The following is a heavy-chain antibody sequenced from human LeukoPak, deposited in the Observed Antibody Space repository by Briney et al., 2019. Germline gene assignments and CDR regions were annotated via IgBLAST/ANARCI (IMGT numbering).Heavy chain of an antibody. J-gene: IGHJ4*02. CDR1: GFTFSSYW. V-gene: IGHV3-7*01. CDR2: IKQDGSEK. Sequence: GGSLRLSCAASGFTFSSYWMSWARQAPGKGLEWVANIKQDGSEKYYVDSVKGRFTISRDNAKNSLYLQMNSPRAEDTAVYYCARVLLWFGDRYFDYWGQGTLVTVSS. D-gene: IGHD3-10*01. CDR3: ARVLLWFGDRYFDY.